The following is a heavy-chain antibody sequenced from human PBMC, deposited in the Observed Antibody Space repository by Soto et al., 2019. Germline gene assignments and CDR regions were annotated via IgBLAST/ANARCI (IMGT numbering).Heavy chain of an antibody. D-gene: IGHD2-21*02. CDR2: ISYDGSNK. CDR1: SLTVSSYG. CDR3: AKDQGYIVVVTAILDY. V-gene: IGHV3-30*18. J-gene: IGHJ4*02. Sequence: LYRAASSLTVSSYGMHWVRQTPGKGLEWVAVISYDGSNKYYADSVKGRFTISRDNSKNTLYLQMNSLRAEDTAVYYCAKDQGYIVVVTAILDYWGQGTLVTGSS.